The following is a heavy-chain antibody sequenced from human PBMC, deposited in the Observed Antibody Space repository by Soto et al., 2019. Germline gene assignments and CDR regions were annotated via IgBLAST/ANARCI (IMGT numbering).Heavy chain of an antibody. Sequence: QVRLVESGGGAVQPGDSLRLSCDASGFTFSTYALHWVRQAPGKGLEWVAFISYTGANQYYADSVKCRFTVSKDNSKNRASVQMTGLKPEDSAVDYCAREAFRYSGGAYYDRWGRGSLVTVSS. CDR1: GFTFSTYA. CDR2: ISYTGANQ. V-gene: IGHV3-30-3*01. D-gene: IGHD3-16*01. CDR3: AREAFRYSGGAYYDR. J-gene: IGHJ4*02.